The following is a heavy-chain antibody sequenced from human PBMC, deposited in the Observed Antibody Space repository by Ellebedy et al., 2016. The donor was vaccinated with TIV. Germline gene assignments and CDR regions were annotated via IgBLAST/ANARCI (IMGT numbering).Heavy chain of an antibody. CDR2: IYYSGST. D-gene: IGHD4-17*01. V-gene: IGHV4-39*07. CDR3: ASSPYGDYGIGY. Sequence: SETLSLTXTVSGGLFSSSNHYWGWIRQPPGKGLEWIGSIYYSGSTYYKPSLTSRVSISVDTSTNQFSLKLSSVTAADTAVYYCASSPYGDYGIGYWGQGTLVTVSS. J-gene: IGHJ4*02. CDR1: GGLFSSSNHY.